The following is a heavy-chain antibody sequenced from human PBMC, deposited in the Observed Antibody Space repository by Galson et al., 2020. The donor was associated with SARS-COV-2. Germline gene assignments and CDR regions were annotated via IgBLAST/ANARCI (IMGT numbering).Heavy chain of an antibody. Sequence: GESQKISCAASGIVFSGAALHWVRQPSGRGPGWGGRIRHKANNYATAYGASVKDRFTIFRDDSKNTAYVEMHNLKTEDTAVYYCTRFGEGANYFDYWGQGALVTVSS. CDR1: GIVFSGAA. J-gene: IGHJ4*02. V-gene: IGHV3-73*01. CDR3: TRFGEGANYFDY. CDR2: IRHKANNYAT. D-gene: IGHD3-10*01.